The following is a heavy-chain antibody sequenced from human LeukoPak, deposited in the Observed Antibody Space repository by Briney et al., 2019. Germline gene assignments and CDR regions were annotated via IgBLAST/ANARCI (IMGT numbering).Heavy chain of an antibody. CDR3: ARGRGHYDYVWGSYRPSYYYYYYMDV. CDR2: IIPIFGTA. Sequence: GASVKVSYKASGGTFSSYAISWVRQAPGQGLEWMGRIIPIFGTANYAQKFQGGVTITTDQSTSTAYMELSSLGSEDTALYYCARGRGHYDYVWGSYRPSYYYYYYMDVWGKGITVTVSS. D-gene: IGHD3-16*02. CDR1: GGTFSSYA. J-gene: IGHJ6*03. V-gene: IGHV1-69*05.